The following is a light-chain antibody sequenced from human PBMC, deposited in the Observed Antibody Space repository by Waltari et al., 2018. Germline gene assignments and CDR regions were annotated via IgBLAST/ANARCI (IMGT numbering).Light chain of an antibody. CDR2: EGT. Sequence: QSALPQPPSASVSPGQSVAIPCPGTSSTIGRYYLVSWYQQDPGKAPKLIVYEGTTRPSGVPDRFSGSKSGNTASLIVSGLQAGDEADYYCSSYAGSGTVVFGGGTKLTVL. CDR3: SSYAGSGTVV. J-gene: IGLJ2*01. V-gene: IGLV2-8*01. CDR1: SSTIGRYYL.